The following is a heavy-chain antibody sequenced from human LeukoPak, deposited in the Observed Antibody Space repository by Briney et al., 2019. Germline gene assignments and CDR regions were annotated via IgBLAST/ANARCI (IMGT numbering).Heavy chain of an antibody. V-gene: IGHV4-4*07. CDR1: GGSISSYY. CDR3: ARLGSDYGDYSNWFDP. J-gene: IGHJ5*02. D-gene: IGHD4-17*01. CDR2: IYTSGST. Sequence: SETLSLTCTVSGGSISSYYWSWIRQPAGKGLEWIGRIYTSGSTNYNPSLKSRVTISVDTSKNQFSLKLSSVTAADTAVYYCARLGSDYGDYSNWFDPWGQGTLVTVSS.